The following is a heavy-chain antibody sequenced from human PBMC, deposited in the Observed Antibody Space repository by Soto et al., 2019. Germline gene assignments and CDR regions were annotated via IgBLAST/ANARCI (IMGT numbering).Heavy chain of an antibody. CDR3: AKMTTANHYCFGMDV. V-gene: IGHV3-30*18. Sequence: GGSLRLSCAASGFSFYIHGMHGFRQAPGKGLEWVALISYDGSNKYYADSVKGRFTISRDNSKNTLYLQMNSLRAEDTAMYYCAKMTTANHYCFGMDVWGQGITVTVSS. J-gene: IGHJ6*02. CDR2: ISYDGSNK. D-gene: IGHD4-4*01. CDR1: GFSFYIHG.